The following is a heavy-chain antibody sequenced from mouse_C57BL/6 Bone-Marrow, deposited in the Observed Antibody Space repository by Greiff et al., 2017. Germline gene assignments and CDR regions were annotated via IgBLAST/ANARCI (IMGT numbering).Heavy chain of an antibody. J-gene: IGHJ2*01. Sequence: EVQRVESGGGLVKPGGSLKLSCAASGFTFSSYTMSWVRQTPEKRLEWVATISGGGGNTYYPDSVKGRFTISRDNAKNTLYLQMSSLRSEDTALYYCARQTMVGLGYFDYWGQGTTLTVSS. V-gene: IGHV5-9*01. CDR1: GFTFSSYT. D-gene: IGHD1-1*02. CDR3: ARQTMVGLGYFDY. CDR2: ISGGGGNT.